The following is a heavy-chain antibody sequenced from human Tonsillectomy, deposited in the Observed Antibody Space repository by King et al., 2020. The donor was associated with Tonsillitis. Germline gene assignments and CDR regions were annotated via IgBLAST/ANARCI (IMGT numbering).Heavy chain of an antibody. CDR3: ARHRTTVSTSEY. J-gene: IGHJ4*02. V-gene: IGHV4-39*07. CDR1: GGSISNSDYF. D-gene: IGHD4-17*01. CDR2: LYYSGST. Sequence: QLQESGPGLVKPSETLSLTCTVSGGSISNSDYFWGWIRQPPGQGLEWIGSLYYSGSTYNNPSLKSRVTISVDTSKNQFSLKLSSATAADTAVYYCARHRTTVSTSEYWGQGTLVTVSS.